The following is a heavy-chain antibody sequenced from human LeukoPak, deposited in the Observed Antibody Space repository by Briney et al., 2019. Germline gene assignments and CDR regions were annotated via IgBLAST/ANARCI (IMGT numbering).Heavy chain of an antibody. CDR3: EKASDTVTTGVFDY. D-gene: IGHD4-17*01. J-gene: IGHJ4*02. V-gene: IGHV3-30*18. Sequence: GGSLRLSCAASGFTFSSYGMHWVRQAPGKGLEWVAVISYDGSNKYYADSVKGRFTISRDNAKNTLYLQMNSLRAEDTALYYCEKASDTVTTGVFDYWGQGPLVTVP. CDR1: GFTFSSYG. CDR2: ISYDGSNK.